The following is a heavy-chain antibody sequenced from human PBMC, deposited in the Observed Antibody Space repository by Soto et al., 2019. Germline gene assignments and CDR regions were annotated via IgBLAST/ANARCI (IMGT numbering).Heavy chain of an antibody. V-gene: IGHV3-7*01. CDR3: ATSMRHTLDP. CDR1: GFIFSNHW. J-gene: IGHJ5*02. D-gene: IGHD2-8*01. CDR2: INQDGSDQ. Sequence: EVQVVESGGGLVQPGGSQRLSCAASGFIFSNHWMTWVRQVPGKGLEWVANINQDGSDQYYLDSVKGRFTISRDNAKNSLFLQMNSLRVEDTAVYYCATSMRHTLDPWGQGTLVTVSS.